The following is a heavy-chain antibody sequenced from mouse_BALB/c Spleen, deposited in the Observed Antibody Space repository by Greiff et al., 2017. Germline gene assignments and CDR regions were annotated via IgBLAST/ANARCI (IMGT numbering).Heavy chain of an antibody. J-gene: IGHJ4*01. CDR1: GFDFSRYW. V-gene: IGHV4-1*02. CDR3: AIKRVWYSYAMDY. D-gene: IGHD2-10*02. Sequence: DVQLQESGGGLVQPGGSLKLSCAASGFDFSRYWMSWVRQAPGKGLEWIGEINPDSSTINYTPSLKDKFIISRDNAKNTLYLQMSKVRSEDTALYYCAIKRVWYSYAMDYWGQGTSVTVSS. CDR2: INPDSSTI.